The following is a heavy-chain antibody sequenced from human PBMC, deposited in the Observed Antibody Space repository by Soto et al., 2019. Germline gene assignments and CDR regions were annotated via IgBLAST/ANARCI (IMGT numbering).Heavy chain of an antibody. J-gene: IGHJ3*02. CDR2: INPNSGGT. Sequence: QVQLVQSGAEVKKPGASVKVSCKASGYTFTGYYMHWVRQAPGQGLEWMGWINPNSGGTNYAQKFQGWVTMTRDTSISTAYMELSRLRSDDTAVYYCARGTYDYIWGSYRFRAFDIWGQGTMVTVSS. CDR3: ARGTYDYIWGSYRFRAFDI. V-gene: IGHV1-2*04. D-gene: IGHD3-16*02. CDR1: GYTFTGYY.